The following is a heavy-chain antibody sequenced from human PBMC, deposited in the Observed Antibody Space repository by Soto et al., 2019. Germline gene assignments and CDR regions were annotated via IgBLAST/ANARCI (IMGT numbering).Heavy chain of an antibody. CDR3: ARVALLQGQWPSFGEY. CDR1: GYTFTGYY. J-gene: IGHJ4*02. Sequence: QVQLVQSGAEVKKPGASVKVSCKASGYTFTGYYMHWVRQAPGQGLEWMGWINPNSGGTNYAQKFQGWVTMTRDTSISTAYMELSRLRSDDTAVYYCARVALLQGQWPSFGEYWGQGTLVTVSS. V-gene: IGHV1-2*04. D-gene: IGHD6-19*01. CDR2: INPNSGGT.